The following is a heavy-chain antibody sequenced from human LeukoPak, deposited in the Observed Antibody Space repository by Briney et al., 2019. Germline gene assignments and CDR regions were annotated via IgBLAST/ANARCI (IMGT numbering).Heavy chain of an antibody. CDR2: IYYSGST. V-gene: IGHV4-39*07. J-gene: IGHJ4*02. CDR3: ARARGGVAIDF. D-gene: IGHD5-12*01. CDR1: GGSISSSSYY. Sequence: SETLSLTCTVSGGSISSSSYYWGWIRQPPGKGLEWIGSIYYSGSTNYSPSLKSRVSISVDTSKNQFSLKLSSVTAADTAVYYCARARGGVAIDFWGQGTRVTVSA.